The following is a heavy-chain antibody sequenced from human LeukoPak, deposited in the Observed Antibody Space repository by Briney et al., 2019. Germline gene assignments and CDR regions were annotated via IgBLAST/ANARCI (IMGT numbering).Heavy chain of an antibody. CDR1: GYTFRNYG. D-gene: IGHD3-10*01. J-gene: IGHJ4*02. CDR2: ISPYDGHT. CDR3: ARAPPGFSYGPGDY. Sequence: GASVKVSCKASGYTFRNYGITWVRQAPGQGLEWMAWISPYDGHTNYAQRLQGRVTITIDTSTSTAYTELRSLRSDDTAVFYCARAPPGFSYGPGDYWGQGTLVTVSS. V-gene: IGHV1-18*01.